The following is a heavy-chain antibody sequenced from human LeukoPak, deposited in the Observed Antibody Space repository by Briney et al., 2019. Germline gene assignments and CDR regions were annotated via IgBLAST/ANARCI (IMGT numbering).Heavy chain of an antibody. CDR3: ARDAAYDFRNPYRYFQH. V-gene: IGHV3-23*01. CDR2: ISGSGGST. Sequence: GGSLRLSCAASGFTFSSYAMSWVRQAPGKGLEWVSAISGSGGSTYYADSVKGRFTISRDNSKNTLYLQMNSLRAGDTAVYYCARDAAYDFRNPYRYFQHWGQGTLVTVSS. J-gene: IGHJ1*01. D-gene: IGHD3-3*01. CDR1: GFTFSSYA.